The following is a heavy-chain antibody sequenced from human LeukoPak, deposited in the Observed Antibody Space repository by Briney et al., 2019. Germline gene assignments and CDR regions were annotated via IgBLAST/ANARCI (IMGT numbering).Heavy chain of an antibody. V-gene: IGHV3-30*02. Sequence: GGSLRLSCAASGFTFSSYGMHWARHAPGKGLERVAFIRYDGSNKYYADSVKGRFTISRDNSKNTLYLQMNSLRAEDTAVYYCAREDDYSDSSGYSHYYVDYWGQGTLVTVSS. CDR2: IRYDGSNK. J-gene: IGHJ4*02. D-gene: IGHD3-22*01. CDR1: GFTFSSYG. CDR3: AREDDYSDSSGYSHYYVDY.